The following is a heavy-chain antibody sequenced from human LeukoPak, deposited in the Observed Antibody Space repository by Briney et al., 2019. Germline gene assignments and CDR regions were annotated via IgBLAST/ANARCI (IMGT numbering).Heavy chain of an antibody. V-gene: IGHV3-73*01. J-gene: IGHJ4*02. D-gene: IGHD5-24*01. CDR3: TSRGEMATIVD. Sequence: PGGSLTLSCAASGFTFSGSAMHWVRQASGKGLEWVGRIRSKANSYATAYAASVKGRFTISRDDSKNTAYLQMNSLKTEDTAVYYCTSRGEMATIVDWGQGTLVTVSS. CDR1: GFTFSGSA. CDR2: IRSKANSYAT.